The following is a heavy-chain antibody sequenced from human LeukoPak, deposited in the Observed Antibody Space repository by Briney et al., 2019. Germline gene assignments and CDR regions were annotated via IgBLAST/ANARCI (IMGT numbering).Heavy chain of an antibody. Sequence: RSGGSLRLSCAASGFTFSSYAMSWVRQAPGKGLEWVSAISGSGGSTYYADSVKGRFTISRDNSKNTLYLQMNSLRAEDTAVYYCAKDRWNDYYFDSWGQGTLVTVSS. J-gene: IGHJ4*02. CDR2: ISGSGGST. V-gene: IGHV3-23*01. D-gene: IGHD1-1*01. CDR3: AKDRWNDYYFDS. CDR1: GFTFSSYA.